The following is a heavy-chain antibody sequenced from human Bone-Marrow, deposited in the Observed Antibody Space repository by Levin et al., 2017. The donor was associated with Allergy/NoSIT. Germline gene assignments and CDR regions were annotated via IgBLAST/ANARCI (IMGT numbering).Heavy chain of an antibody. CDR2: INPNSGGT. J-gene: IGHJ6*02. V-gene: IGHV1-2*02. CDR3: ARDSTIAVAGTIYYYYYGMDV. CDR1: GYTFTGYY. Sequence: AASVKVSCKASGYTFTGYYMHWVRQAPGQGLEWMGWINPNSGGTNYAQKFQGRVTMTRDTSISTAYMELSRLRSDDTAVYYCARDSTIAVAGTIYYYYYGMDVWGQGTTVTVSS. D-gene: IGHD6-19*01.